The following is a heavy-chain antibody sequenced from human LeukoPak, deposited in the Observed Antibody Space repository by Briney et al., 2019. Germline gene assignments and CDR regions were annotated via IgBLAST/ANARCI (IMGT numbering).Heavy chain of an antibody. J-gene: IGHJ4*02. CDR1: GGIFSSYA. Sequence: GASVKVSCKTSGGIFSSYAIAWVRQAPGQGLEWMGANVPIFATIYYAQNFQGRVTITTDESTSTAYMELRSLRSDDTAVYYCARSRSSSWVDYWGQGTLVTVSS. D-gene: IGHD6-13*01. CDR3: ARSRSSSWVDY. V-gene: IGHV1-69*05. CDR2: NVPIFATI.